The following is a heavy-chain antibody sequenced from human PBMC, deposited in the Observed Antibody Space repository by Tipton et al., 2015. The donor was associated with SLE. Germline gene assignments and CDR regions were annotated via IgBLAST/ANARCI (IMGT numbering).Heavy chain of an antibody. J-gene: IGHJ4*02. CDR1: GYSISSGYY. CDR2: IYYSGST. CDR3: ARDSSGWYKYFDY. Sequence: TLSLTCAVSGYSISSGYYWGWIRQPPGKGLEWIGSIYYSGSTYYNPSLKSRVTISVDTSKNQFSLKLSSVTAADTAVYYCARDSSGWYKYFDYWGQGTLVTVSS. V-gene: IGHV4-38-2*02. D-gene: IGHD6-19*01.